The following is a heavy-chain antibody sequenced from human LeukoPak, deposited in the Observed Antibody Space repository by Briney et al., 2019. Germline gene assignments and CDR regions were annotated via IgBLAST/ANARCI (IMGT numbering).Heavy chain of an antibody. J-gene: IGHJ4*01. CDR2: INHSGST. D-gene: IGHD3-22*01. Sequence: SPSETLSLTCAVDGGSFSGYYWSWIRQPPGKGLEWIGEINHSGSTNYNPSLKSRVTISVDTSNNQSSLKLSSVTAADTAMYYCASIHGEDSSCYYVLDYWGQGTLVTVSS. V-gene: IGHV4-34*01. CDR1: GGSFSGYY. CDR3: ASIHGEDSSCYYVLDY.